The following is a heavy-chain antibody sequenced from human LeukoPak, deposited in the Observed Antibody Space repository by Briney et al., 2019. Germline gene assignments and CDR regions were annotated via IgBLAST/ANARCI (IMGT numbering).Heavy chain of an antibody. CDR2: IYYSGST. CDR3: ARGTGTTAY. CDR1: GGSISSYY. J-gene: IGHJ4*02. D-gene: IGHD1-1*01. V-gene: IGHV4-59*01. Sequence: PSETLSLTCTVSGGSISSYYWSWIRQPPGKGLEWIGDIYYSGSTNYNPSLKSRVTISVDTSKNQFSLKLSSVTAADTAVYYCARGTGTTAYWGQGTLVTVSS.